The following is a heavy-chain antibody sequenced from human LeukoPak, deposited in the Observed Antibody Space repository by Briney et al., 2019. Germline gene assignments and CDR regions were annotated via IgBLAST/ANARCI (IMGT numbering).Heavy chain of an antibody. Sequence: PSETLSLTCTVSGGSISSSSYYWGWIRQPPGKGLEWIGEINHSGSTNYNPSLKSRVTISVDTSKNQFSLKLSSVTAADTAVYYCARGRRITMIVGRPAEYFQHWGQGTLVTVSS. CDR3: ARGRRITMIVGRPAEYFQH. CDR2: INHSGST. V-gene: IGHV4-39*07. J-gene: IGHJ1*01. D-gene: IGHD3-22*01. CDR1: GGSISSSSYY.